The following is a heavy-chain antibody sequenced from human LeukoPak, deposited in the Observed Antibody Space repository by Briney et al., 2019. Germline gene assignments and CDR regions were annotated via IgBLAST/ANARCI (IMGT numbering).Heavy chain of an antibody. J-gene: IGHJ4*02. CDR1: GFTFSSDA. Sequence: GGSLRLSCEASGFTFSSDAMSWVCQAPGRGLGGVAAIGPSGSPSYADSVKGRFSISRDNSKDTLYLQMNSVRVDDTAIYYCARSISGRSGSRGGRYYFDFWGQGAPVTVSS. V-gene: IGHV3-23*01. CDR3: ARSISGRSGSRGGRYYFDF. CDR2: IGPSGSP. D-gene: IGHD1-26*01.